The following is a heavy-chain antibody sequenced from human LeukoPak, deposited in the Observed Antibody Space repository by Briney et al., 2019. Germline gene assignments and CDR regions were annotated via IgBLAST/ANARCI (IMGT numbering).Heavy chain of an antibody. CDR1: EGTFSSNA. V-gene: IGHV1-69*06. D-gene: IGHD3-16*01. CDR3: ARALPDALGGIGNAFDI. J-gene: IGHJ3*02. CDR2: IIPIFGTA. Sequence: SVKVSCKASEGTFSSNAISWVRQAPGQGLEWVGGIIPIFGTANYAQKFQGRVTITADKSTSTAYMELSSLRSEDTAVYYCARALPDALGGIGNAFDIWGQGTMVTVSS.